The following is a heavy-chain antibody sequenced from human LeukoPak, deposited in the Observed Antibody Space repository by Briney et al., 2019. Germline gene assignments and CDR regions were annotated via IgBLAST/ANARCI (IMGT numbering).Heavy chain of an antibody. CDR2: INTNTGNP. V-gene: IGHV7-4-1*01. CDR3: ARDLPTGYYYGMDV. CDR1: GYTFTSYA. D-gene: IGHD4-17*01. Sequence: GASVTVSCKASGYTFTSYAMNWVRQAPGQGLEWMGWINTNTGNPTYAQGFTGRFVLSLDTSVSTAYLQICSLKAEDTAVYYCARDLPTGYYYGMDVWGQGTTVTVSS. J-gene: IGHJ6*02.